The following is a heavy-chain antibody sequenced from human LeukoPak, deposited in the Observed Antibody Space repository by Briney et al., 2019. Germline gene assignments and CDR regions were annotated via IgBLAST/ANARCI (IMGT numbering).Heavy chain of an antibody. D-gene: IGHD5-12*01. CDR3: AREGDDYHNDY. J-gene: IGHJ4*02. CDR1: GGSISSGGYY. CDR2: IYYSGST. V-gene: IGHV4-31*03. Sequence: SQTLSLTCTVSGGSISSGGYYWSWIRQHPGKGLEWIGYIYYSGSTNYNPSLKSRVTISVGTSKNQFSLKLSSVTAADTAVYYCAREGDDYHNDYWGQGTLVTVSS.